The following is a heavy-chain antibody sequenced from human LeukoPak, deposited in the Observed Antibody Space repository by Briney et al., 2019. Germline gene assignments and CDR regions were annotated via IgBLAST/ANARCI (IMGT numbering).Heavy chain of an antibody. CDR3: ARDSYIVVVPAAIQSDYYYGMDV. J-gene: IGHJ6*02. CDR1: GFTFSSYA. CDR2: ISYGGSNK. D-gene: IGHD2-2*01. Sequence: GGSLRLSCAASGFTFSSYAMHWVRQAPGKGLEWVAVISYGGSNKYYADSVKGRFTISRDNSKNTLYLQMNSLRAEDTAVYYCARDSYIVVVPAAIQSDYYYGMDVWGQGTTVTVSS. V-gene: IGHV3-30-3*01.